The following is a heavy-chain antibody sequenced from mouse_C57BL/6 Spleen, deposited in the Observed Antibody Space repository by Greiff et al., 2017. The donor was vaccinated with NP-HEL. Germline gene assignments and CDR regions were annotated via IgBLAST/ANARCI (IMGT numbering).Heavy chain of an antibody. J-gene: IGHJ4*01. CDR1: GFNIKDYY. V-gene: IGHV14-2*01. D-gene: IGHD1-1*01. CDR3: ASCDITTVVGNAMDY. Sequence: VQLKESGAELVKPGASVKLSCTASGFNIKDYYMHWVKQRTEQGLEWIGRIDPEDGETKYAPKFQGKATITADTSSNTAYLQLSSLTSEDTAVYYCASCDITTVVGNAMDYWGQGTSVTVSS. CDR2: IDPEDGET.